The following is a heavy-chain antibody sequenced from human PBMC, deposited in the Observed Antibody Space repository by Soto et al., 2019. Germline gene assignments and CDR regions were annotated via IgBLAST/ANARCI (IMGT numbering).Heavy chain of an antibody. CDR3: ARDQSIAVAPGYYYGMDV. Sequence: QVQLVQSGAEVKKPGASVKVSCKASGYTFTGYYMHWVRQAPGQGLEWMGWINPNSGGTNYAQKVQGWVTMTRDTSISTAYMELSRLRSDDTAVYYCARDQSIAVAPGYYYGMDVWGQGTTVTVSS. D-gene: IGHD6-19*01. J-gene: IGHJ6*02. CDR1: GYTFTGYY. V-gene: IGHV1-2*04. CDR2: INPNSGGT.